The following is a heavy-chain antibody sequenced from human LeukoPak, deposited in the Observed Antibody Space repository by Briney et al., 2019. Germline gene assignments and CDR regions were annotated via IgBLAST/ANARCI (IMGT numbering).Heavy chain of an antibody. J-gene: IGHJ4*02. Sequence: PGGSLRLSCAASGVTFSSDGMHWGRQAPGKGLEWVAFIRYDGSNKYYADSVKGRFTISRDNSKNTLYLQMNSLRAEDTAVYYCAKVKRFLEWLADYWGQGTLVTVSS. CDR1: GVTFSSDG. D-gene: IGHD3-3*01. CDR3: AKVKRFLEWLADY. V-gene: IGHV3-30*02. CDR2: IRYDGSNK.